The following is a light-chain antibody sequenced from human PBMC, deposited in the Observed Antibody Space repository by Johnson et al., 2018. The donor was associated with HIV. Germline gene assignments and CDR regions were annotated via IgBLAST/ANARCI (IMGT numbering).Light chain of an antibody. CDR2: KDN. Sequence: QSVLTQPPSVSAAPGQKVTISCSGSSSTIGNNFVSWYQVLPGTAPKLLIYKDNERPSGIPDRFSGSKSGTSATLGITGLQTGDEADYYCGTWDSSLSTGGVFGSGTKVTVL. CDR3: GTWDSSLSTGGV. J-gene: IGLJ1*01. CDR1: SSTIGNNF. V-gene: IGLV1-51*02.